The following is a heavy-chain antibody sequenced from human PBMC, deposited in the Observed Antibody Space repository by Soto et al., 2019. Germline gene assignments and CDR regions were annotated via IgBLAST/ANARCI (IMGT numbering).Heavy chain of an antibody. CDR3: AHRSIAAAGTLGVDV. CDR1: GFSLSTSGVG. Sequence: VAGPTLGNPTQTLTLTCTFSGFSLSTSGVGVGWIRQPPGKALEWLALIYWNDDKRYSPSLKSRLTITKDTSKNQVVLTMTNMDPVDTATYYCAHRSIAAAGTLGVDVWGQGTTVPVPS. J-gene: IGHJ6*02. CDR2: IYWNDDK. D-gene: IGHD6-13*01. V-gene: IGHV2-5*01.